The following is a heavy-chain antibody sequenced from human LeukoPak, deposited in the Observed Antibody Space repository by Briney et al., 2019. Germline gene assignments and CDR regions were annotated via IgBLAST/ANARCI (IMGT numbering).Heavy chain of an antibody. CDR2: ISGSGGST. D-gene: IGHD3-10*01. CDR1: GFTFSSYA. CDR3: AKGGVRGVIYNWFDP. J-gene: IGHJ5*02. Sequence: GGSLRLSCAASGFTFSSYAMSWVRQAPGKGQEWVSAISGSGGSTYYADSVKGRFTISRDNSKNTQYLQMNSLRAEDTAVYYCAKGGVRGVIYNWFDPWGQGTLVTVSS. V-gene: IGHV3-23*01.